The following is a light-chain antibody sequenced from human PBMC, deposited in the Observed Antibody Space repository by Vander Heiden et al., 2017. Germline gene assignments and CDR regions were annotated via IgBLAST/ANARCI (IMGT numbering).Light chain of an antibody. CDR2: AAF. CDR1: QSISSY. J-gene: IGKJ1*01. Sequence: DIQMTQSPSSLSASVGHRVTITCRASQSISSYLNWYQQERGKTPKLPIYAAFSSHSRVRSRFTGTASRRHLTLSISRRQRQDIATYITECRESTRWTFGPGTKVEIK. V-gene: IGKV1-39*01. CDR3: ECRESTRWT.